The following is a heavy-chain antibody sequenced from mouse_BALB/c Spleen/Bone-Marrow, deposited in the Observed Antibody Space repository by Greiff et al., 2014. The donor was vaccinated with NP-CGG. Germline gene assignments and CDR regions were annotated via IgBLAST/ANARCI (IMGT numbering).Heavy chain of an antibody. CDR2: IDPANGNT. V-gene: IGHV14-3*02. J-gene: IGHJ2*01. CDR3: ARSYGSSPFDY. Sequence: VQLQQPGAELVKPGASVKLSCTASGFNIKDTYMHWVKQRPEQGLEWIGRIDPANGNTKYDPKFQGKATITADTSSNTAYLQLSSLISEDTAVYYCARSYGSSPFDYWGQGTTLTVSS. D-gene: IGHD1-1*01. CDR1: GFNIKDTY.